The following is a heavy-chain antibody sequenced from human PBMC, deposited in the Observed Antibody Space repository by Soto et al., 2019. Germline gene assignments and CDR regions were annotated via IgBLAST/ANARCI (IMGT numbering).Heavy chain of an antibody. CDR2: IYYSGST. J-gene: IGHJ6*02. D-gene: IGHD5-18*01. CDR3: ARYSYGYFDYYYGMDV. V-gene: IGHV4-59*01. CDR1: GGSISSYY. Sequence: SETLSLTCTVSGGSISSYYWSWIRQPPGKGLEWIGYIYYSGSTNYNPSLKSRVTISVDTSKNQFSLKLSSVTAADTAVYYCARYSYGYFDYYYGMDVWGQGTTVTVSS.